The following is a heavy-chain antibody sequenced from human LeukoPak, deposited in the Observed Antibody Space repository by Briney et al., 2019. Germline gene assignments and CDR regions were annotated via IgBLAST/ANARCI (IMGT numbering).Heavy chain of an antibody. CDR2: IYYSGST. CDR3: ARPSTYYYDSSGHGAFDI. J-gene: IGHJ3*02. V-gene: IGHV4-39*07. CDR1: GGSISSSSYY. Sequence: SETLSLTCTVSGGSISSSSYYWGWLRQPPGKGLEWIANIYYSGSTYYNPSLKSRVTISVDTSKNQFSLKLRSVTAADTAVYYCARPSTYYYDSSGHGAFDIWGQGTMVTVSS. D-gene: IGHD3-22*01.